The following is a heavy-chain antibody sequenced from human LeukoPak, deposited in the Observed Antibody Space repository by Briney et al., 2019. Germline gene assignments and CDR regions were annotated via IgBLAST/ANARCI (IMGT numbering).Heavy chain of an antibody. CDR1: GYTFTVDY. V-gene: IGHV1-2*02. D-gene: IGHD2-2*03. CDR2: INVNSGGT. J-gene: IGHJ4*02. CDR3: ARDMDSRPDFFDY. Sequence: ASLKVSCKASGYTFTVDYIHWVRQAPGQGLEWMGWINVNSGGTNYAQKFYARVTMTRDTSISTAYMELSRLRSDDTAVYYCARDMDSRPDFFDYWGLGTLVTVS.